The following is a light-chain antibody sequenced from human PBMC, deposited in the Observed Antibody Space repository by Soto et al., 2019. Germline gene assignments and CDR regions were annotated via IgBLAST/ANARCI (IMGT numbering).Light chain of an antibody. J-gene: IGKJ2*01. Sequence: DIQMTQSPSTLSASVGDRVTITCRASQSISSWLAWYQQKPGKAPKLLIYVASSLESGVPSRFSGSASGTEFTLTISGLQPNDFATYYCQQYTSYYTFGQGTKLEIK. CDR3: QQYTSYYT. CDR2: VAS. CDR1: QSISSW. V-gene: IGKV1-5*01.